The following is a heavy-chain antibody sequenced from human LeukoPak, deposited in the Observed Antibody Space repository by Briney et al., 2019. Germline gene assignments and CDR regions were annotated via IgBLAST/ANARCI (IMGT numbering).Heavy chain of an antibody. D-gene: IGHD2-21*02. CDR3: AYCGGDCPDAFDI. Sequence: GGSLRLSCAASGFTFRSYGMHWVRQAPGKGLEWVAVISYDGSNRYYADSVKGRFTISRDNSKNTLYLQMNSLRAEDTAVYYCAYCGGDCPDAFDIWGQGTMVTVSS. CDR2: ISYDGSNR. V-gene: IGHV3-30*03. J-gene: IGHJ3*02. CDR1: GFTFRSYG.